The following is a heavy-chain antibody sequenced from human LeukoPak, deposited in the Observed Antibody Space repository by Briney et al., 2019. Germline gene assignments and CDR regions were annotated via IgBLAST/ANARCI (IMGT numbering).Heavy chain of an antibody. V-gene: IGHV3-30*02. CDR1: GFTFSSYG. CDR2: IRYDGGNK. CDR3: AKDRLWFGELLPPVDY. Sequence: PGGSLRLSCAASGFTFSSYGMHWVRQAPGKGLEWVAFIRYDGGNKYYADSVKGRFTISRDNSKNTLYLQMNSLRAEDTAVYYCAKDRLWFGELLPPVDYWGQGTLVTVSS. D-gene: IGHD3-10*01. J-gene: IGHJ4*02.